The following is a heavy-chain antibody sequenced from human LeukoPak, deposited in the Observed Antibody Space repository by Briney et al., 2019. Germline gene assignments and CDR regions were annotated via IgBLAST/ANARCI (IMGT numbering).Heavy chain of an antibody. V-gene: IGHV1-2*02. D-gene: IGHD5-18*01. CDR2: INPNSGGT. CDR1: GYTFTGYY. J-gene: IGHJ4*02. CDR3: ARERIQLWLRALGY. Sequence: GASVKVSCKASGYTFTGYYMHWVRQAPGQGLEWMGWINPNSGGTNYAQKFQGRVTMTRDTSIITDYMELSRLRSDDTAVYYCARERIQLWLRALGYWGQGTLVTVSS.